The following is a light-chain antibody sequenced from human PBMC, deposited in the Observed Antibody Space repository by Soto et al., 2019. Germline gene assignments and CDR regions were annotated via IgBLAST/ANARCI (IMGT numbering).Light chain of an antibody. CDR3: QSYDSSLSGPV. Sequence: QSVLTQPPSVSGAPGQRVTISCTGSSSNIGAGHDVHWYQQLPGTAPKLLIYGNSNRPSGVPDRFSGSKSGTSASLAITGLQAEDEADYYCQSYDSSLSGPVFGGGTKLTVL. CDR1: SSNIGAGHD. J-gene: IGLJ2*01. V-gene: IGLV1-40*01. CDR2: GNS.